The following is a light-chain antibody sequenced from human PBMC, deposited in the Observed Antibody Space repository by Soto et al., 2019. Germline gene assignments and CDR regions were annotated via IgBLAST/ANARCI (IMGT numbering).Light chain of an antibody. J-gene: IGKJ1*01. CDR2: AAS. CDR1: QGISNS. CDR3: QKYDSVPT. Sequence: DIQLTQSPSFLSASVGDRVTITCRASQGISNSLAWYQQRPGEVPKLLMSAASTLHSGVPSRFSGSGSGTDFTLTISSLQPEDVATYYCQKYDSVPTFGQGTKVDIK. V-gene: IGKV1-27*01.